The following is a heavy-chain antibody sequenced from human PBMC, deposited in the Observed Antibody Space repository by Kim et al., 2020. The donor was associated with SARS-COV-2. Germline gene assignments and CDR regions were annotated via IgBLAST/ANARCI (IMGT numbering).Heavy chain of an antibody. D-gene: IGHD3-10*01. CDR2: IYHSGST. CDR3: AREEEYYYGSGSCTFDY. Sequence: SETLSLTCAVSGGSISSSNWWSWVRQPPGKGLEWIGEIYHSGSTNYNPSLKSRVTISVDKSKNQFSLKLSSVTAADTAVYYCAREEEYYYGSGSCTFDYWGQGTLVTVSS. CDR1: GGSISSSNW. J-gene: IGHJ4*02. V-gene: IGHV4-4*02.